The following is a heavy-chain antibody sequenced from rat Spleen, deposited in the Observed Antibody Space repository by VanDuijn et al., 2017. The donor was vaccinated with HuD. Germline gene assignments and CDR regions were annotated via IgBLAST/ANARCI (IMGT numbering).Heavy chain of an antibody. J-gene: IGHJ2*01. D-gene: IGHD5-1*01. CDR1: GFSLTSYN. CDR3: ARGRGLGADYYFEY. V-gene: IGHV2-41*01. CDR2: IWNTGGT. Sequence: QVHLKESGPGLVQSSQTLSLTCTVAGFSLTSYNVHWVRQPPGKGLEWMGVIWNTGGTRYNSALKSRLSISKDTSKSQVFLKMNSLHTEDTATYYGARGRGLGADYYFEYWGQGVMVTVSS.